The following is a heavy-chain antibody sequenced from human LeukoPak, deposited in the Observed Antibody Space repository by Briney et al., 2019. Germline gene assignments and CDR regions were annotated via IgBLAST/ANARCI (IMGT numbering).Heavy chain of an antibody. J-gene: IGHJ6*02. D-gene: IGHD2-2*03. CDR3: TTVDEAAYYYYGMDV. CDR2: IKSKTDGGTT. CDR1: GFTFSNAW. V-gene: IGHV3-15*01. Sequence: GGSLRLSCAASGFTFSNAWMSWVRQAPGKGLEWVGRIKSKTDGGTTDYAAPVKGRLTISRDDSKNTLYLQMNSLKTEDTAVYYCTTVDEAAYYYYGMDVWGQGTTVTVSS.